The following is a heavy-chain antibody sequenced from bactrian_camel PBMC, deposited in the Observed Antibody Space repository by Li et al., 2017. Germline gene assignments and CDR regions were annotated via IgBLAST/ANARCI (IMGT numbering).Heavy chain of an antibody. CDR2: IDDYGVK. CDR3: AAGPPPNWSNNWNRLSRSAYKY. CDR1: KDALMY. V-gene: IGHV3S53*01. D-gene: IGHD8*01. J-gene: IGHJ4*01. Sequence: VQLVESGGGSAQAGGSLTLSCSASKDALMYTARFRQAPGQKREAVAEIDDYGVKSYADSVKGRFTVSKDNAKNTLYLQMNSLKPEDTAVYFCAAGPPPNWSNNWNRLSRSAYKYWGQGTQVTVS.